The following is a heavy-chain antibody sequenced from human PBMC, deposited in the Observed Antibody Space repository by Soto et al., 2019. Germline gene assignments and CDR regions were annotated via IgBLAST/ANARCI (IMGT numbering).Heavy chain of an antibody. Sequence: GGSLRLSCSASGFTFSSYAMHWVRQAPGKGLEYVSAISSNGGSTYYADSVKGRFTISRDNSKNTLYLQMSSLRAEDTAVYYCVKGRVDTAMVTVPDYWGQGTLVTVS. CDR1: GFTFSSYA. J-gene: IGHJ4*02. CDR2: ISSNGGST. CDR3: VKGRVDTAMVTVPDY. D-gene: IGHD5-18*01. V-gene: IGHV3-64D*06.